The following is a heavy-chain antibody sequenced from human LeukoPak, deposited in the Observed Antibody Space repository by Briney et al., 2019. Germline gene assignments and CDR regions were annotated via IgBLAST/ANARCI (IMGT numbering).Heavy chain of an antibody. Sequence: SETLSLTCAVYGGSFSGYYWSWIRQPPGEGLEWIGEINHSGSTNYNPSLKSRVTISVDTSKNQFSLKLSSVTAADTAVYYCAISGYYSNFDYWGQGTLVTVSS. D-gene: IGHD3-22*01. J-gene: IGHJ4*02. CDR1: GGSFSGYY. V-gene: IGHV4-34*01. CDR2: INHSGST. CDR3: AISGYYSNFDY.